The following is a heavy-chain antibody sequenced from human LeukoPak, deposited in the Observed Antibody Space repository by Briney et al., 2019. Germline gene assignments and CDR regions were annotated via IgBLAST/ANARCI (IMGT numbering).Heavy chain of an antibody. Sequence: ASVKVPCKASGYTFTSYYMHWVRQAPGQGLEWMGIINPSGGSTSYAQKFQGRVTMTRDTSTSTVYMELSSLRSEDTAVYYCARPGATTVTTVNWYFDLWGRGTLVTVSS. CDR3: ARPGATTVTTVNWYFDL. J-gene: IGHJ2*01. D-gene: IGHD4-17*01. V-gene: IGHV1-46*01. CDR2: INPSGGST. CDR1: GYTFTSYY.